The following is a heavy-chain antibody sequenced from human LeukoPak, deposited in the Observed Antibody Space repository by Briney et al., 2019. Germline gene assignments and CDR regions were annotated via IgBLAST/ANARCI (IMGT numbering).Heavy chain of an antibody. CDR2: FDPEDGET. CDR1: GYTLTELS. V-gene: IGHV1-24*01. CDR3: ATDQYGSGGYQY. J-gene: IGHJ4*02. D-gene: IGHD3-10*01. Sequence: ASVKVSCKVSGYTLTELSMHWVRQAPGKGLEWMGGFDPEDGETIYAQKFQGRVTMTEDTSTDTAYMELSSLRSEDTAVYYCATDQYGSGGYQYWGQGTLVTVSS.